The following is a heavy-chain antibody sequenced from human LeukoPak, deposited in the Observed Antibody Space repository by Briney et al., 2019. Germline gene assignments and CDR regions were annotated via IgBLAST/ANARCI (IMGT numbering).Heavy chain of an antibody. Sequence: GASVKVSCKASGYTFTIYGISWVRQAPGQGLEWMGWISAYNGNTNYSQKLQGRVTMTTDTSTSTAYMELRSLRSDDTAVYYCARVTYYYDSSGYYLYYFDYWGQGTLVTVSS. J-gene: IGHJ4*02. D-gene: IGHD3-22*01. CDR1: GYTFTIYG. CDR3: ARVTYYYDSSGYYLYYFDY. CDR2: ISAYNGNT. V-gene: IGHV1-18*01.